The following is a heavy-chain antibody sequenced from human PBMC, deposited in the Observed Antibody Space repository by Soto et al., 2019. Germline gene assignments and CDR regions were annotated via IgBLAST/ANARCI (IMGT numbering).Heavy chain of an antibody. CDR3: ARGVGSGYRNYYYYMDV. Sequence: ASVKVSCKASGYTFTSYDINWVRQATGQGLEWMGWMNPNSGNTGYAQKFQGRVTMTRNTSISTAYMELSSLRSEDTAVYYCARGVGSGYRNYYYYMDVWGKGTTVTVSS. V-gene: IGHV1-8*01. CDR1: GYTFTSYD. D-gene: IGHD3-3*01. J-gene: IGHJ6*03. CDR2: MNPNSGNT.